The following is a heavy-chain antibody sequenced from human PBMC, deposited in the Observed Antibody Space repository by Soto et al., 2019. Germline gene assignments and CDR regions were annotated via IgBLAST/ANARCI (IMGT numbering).Heavy chain of an antibody. D-gene: IGHD2-21*01. V-gene: IGHV3-15*01. CDR1: GFRFPGAW. Sequence: EVQLVESGGGLVKPGTSLTLSCSTSGFRFPGAWLHWVRQGPGKGLEWVGRIQGTTEGATTDYAAPVKDRVTISRDDAKHTSYLQMTSLQAEGTGAYYCLPVTGVGCDYCGGQGTLNTVSS. CDR2: IQGTTEGATT. CDR3: LPVTGVGCDYC. J-gene: IGHJ4*02.